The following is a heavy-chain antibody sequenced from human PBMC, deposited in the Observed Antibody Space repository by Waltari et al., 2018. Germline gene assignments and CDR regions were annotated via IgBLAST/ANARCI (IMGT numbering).Heavy chain of an antibody. CDR1: GGSISSSSYY. J-gene: IGHJ4*02. D-gene: IGHD6-19*01. Sequence: QLQLQESGPGPVKPSENPSLTCTVSGGSISSSSYYWGWIRQPPGKELEWLGSIYYSGSTYYNPSLKSRVTISVDTSKNQFSLKLSSVTAADTAVYYCARLSSSLGYSSGSPLAFDYWGQGTLVTVSS. CDR2: IYYSGST. V-gene: IGHV4-39*07. CDR3: ARLSSSLGYSSGSPLAFDY.